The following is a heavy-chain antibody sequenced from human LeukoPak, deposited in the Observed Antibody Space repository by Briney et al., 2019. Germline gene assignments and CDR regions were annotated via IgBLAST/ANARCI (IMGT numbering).Heavy chain of an antibody. J-gene: IGHJ6*02. CDR1: GFTFDDYA. V-gene: IGHV3-9*01. D-gene: IGHD5-12*01. CDR2: ISWNSGSI. Sequence: GGSLRLSCAASGFTFDDYAMHWVRQAPGRGLEWVSGISWNSGSIGYADSVKGRFTISRDNAKNSLYLQMNSLRAEDTALYYCAKDSGYDPEGYGMDVWGQGTTVTVSS. CDR3: AKDSGYDPEGYGMDV.